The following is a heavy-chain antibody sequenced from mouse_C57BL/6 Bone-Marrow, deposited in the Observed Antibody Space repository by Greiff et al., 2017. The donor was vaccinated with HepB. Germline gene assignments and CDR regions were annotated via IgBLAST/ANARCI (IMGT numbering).Heavy chain of an antibody. CDR2: ILPGSGST. V-gene: IGHV1-9*01. CDR1: GYTFTGYW. J-gene: IGHJ3*01. Sequence: QVQLQQSGAELMKPGASVKLSCKATGYTFTGYWIEWVKQRPGHGLEWIGEILPGSGSTNYNEKFKGKATLTADKSSSTAYMQLSSLTSEDSAVYFCASRWFAYWGQGTLVTVSA. CDR3: ASRWFAY.